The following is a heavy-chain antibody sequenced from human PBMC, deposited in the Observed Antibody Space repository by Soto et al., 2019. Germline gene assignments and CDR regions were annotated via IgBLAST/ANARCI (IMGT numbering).Heavy chain of an antibody. D-gene: IGHD2-8*02. Sequence: LRLSCAASGFTFSSSAMSWVRQAPGKGLEWVSSISSSAARTYYPDSVRGRFTISRDNSKNTLSLQMNSLRAEDTAVYYCAKTLGLVDPFDYWGQGTLVTVSS. V-gene: IGHV3-23*01. CDR2: ISSSAART. CDR3: AKTLGLVDPFDY. J-gene: IGHJ4*02. CDR1: GFTFSSSA.